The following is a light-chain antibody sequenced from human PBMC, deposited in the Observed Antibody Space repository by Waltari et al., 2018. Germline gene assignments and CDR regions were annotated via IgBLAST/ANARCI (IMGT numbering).Light chain of an antibody. J-gene: IGKJ4*01. Sequence: DIQLTHSPSFLSASVGHRITSTCRASQDISSYLAWYQQKPGRAPKVLISGASSLQSGVASRFSGSGSGTEFNLTISSLQPEDFATYYCQQVKTYPLTFGGGTKVEIK. CDR1: QDISSY. V-gene: IGKV1-9*01. CDR3: QQVKTYPLT. CDR2: GAS.